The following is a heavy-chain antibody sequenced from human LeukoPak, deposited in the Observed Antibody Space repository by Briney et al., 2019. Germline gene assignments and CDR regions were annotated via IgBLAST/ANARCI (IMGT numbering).Heavy chain of an antibody. J-gene: IGHJ4*02. D-gene: IGHD1-26*01. V-gene: IGHV4-39*01. Sequence: SETLSLTCTVSGGSISSSSYYWGWIRQPPGKGLEWIGSSYYSRSTHYNPSLKSRVTISVDTSKNQFSLKLSSVTAADTAVYYCARPGIVGAPGYFDYWGQGTLVTVSS. CDR1: GGSISSSSYY. CDR2: SYYSRST. CDR3: ARPGIVGAPGYFDY.